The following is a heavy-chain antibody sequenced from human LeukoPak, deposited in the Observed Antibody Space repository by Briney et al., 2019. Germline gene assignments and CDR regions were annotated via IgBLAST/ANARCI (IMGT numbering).Heavy chain of an antibody. D-gene: IGHD3-22*01. J-gene: IGHJ4*02. CDR1: GFTFSSYA. V-gene: IGHV3-23*01. CDR3: ASLLYYDSSGPGGGRGDY. CDR2: TSGSGVST. Sequence: PSGGPLRLSCAASGFTFSSYAMSWVRQAPGKGLEWVSATSGSGVSTYYADSVKGRFTVSRDNSKNTLYLQMNSLRAEDTAVYYCASLLYYDSSGPGGGRGDYWGQGTLVTVSS.